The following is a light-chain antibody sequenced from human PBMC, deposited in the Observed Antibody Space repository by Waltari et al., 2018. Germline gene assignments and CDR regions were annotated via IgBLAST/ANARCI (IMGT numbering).Light chain of an antibody. CDR1: SSDVGRSPF. J-gene: IGLJ3*02. CDR2: DVN. V-gene: IGLV2-11*01. Sequence: QSVLTQPRSVSESPGQSVTISCTGTSSDVGRSPFVSWYQKHPGEAPKLMIYDVNKRPSGVPARFSGSKSGNTASLTIARLQAEDEADYFCCSFAGTYTFWVFGGGTKLTVL. CDR3: CSFAGTYTFWV.